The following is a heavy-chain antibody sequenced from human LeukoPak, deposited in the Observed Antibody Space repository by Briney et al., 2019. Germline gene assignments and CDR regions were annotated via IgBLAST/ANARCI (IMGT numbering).Heavy chain of an antibody. CDR1: GGSISNSGYF. J-gene: IGHJ4*02. CDR2: IFYSGDT. V-gene: IGHV4-39*07. Sequence: SETLSLTCTVSGGSISNSGYFWGWIRQPPGKGLEWVGSIFYSGDTYYNPSLKSRVTISVDTSKNQFSLKLSSVTAADTAVYYCARDLSPAKAAGLNYWGQGTLVTVSS. D-gene: IGHD6-13*01. CDR3: ARDLSPAKAAGLNY.